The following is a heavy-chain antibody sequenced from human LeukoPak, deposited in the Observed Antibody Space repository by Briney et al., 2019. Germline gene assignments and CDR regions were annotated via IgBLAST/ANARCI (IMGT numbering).Heavy chain of an antibody. CDR3: ARVMSHYCSSTSCLYFDY. Sequence: GGSLRLSCAASGXTFSSYEVNWVRQAPGKGLEWVSYISSSGSTIYYADSVKGRFTISRDNAKNSLYLQMNSLRAEDTAVYYCARVMSHYCSSTSCLYFDYWGQGILVTVSS. V-gene: IGHV3-48*03. CDR1: GXTFSSYE. J-gene: IGHJ4*02. CDR2: ISSSGSTI. D-gene: IGHD2-2*01.